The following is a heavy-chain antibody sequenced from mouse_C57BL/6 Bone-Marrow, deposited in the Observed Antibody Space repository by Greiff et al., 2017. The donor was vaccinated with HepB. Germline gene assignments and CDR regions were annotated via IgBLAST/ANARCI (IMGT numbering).Heavy chain of an antibody. J-gene: IGHJ4*01. CDR1: GYTFTSYW. CDR3: ARMYGNYGRARDY. CDR2: IYPGSGST. Sequence: QVQLQQPGAELVKPGASVKMSCKASGYTFTSYWITWVKQRPGQGLEWIGDIYPGSGSTNYNEKFKSKATLTVDTSSSTAYMQLSSLTSEDSAVYYCARMYGNYGRARDYWGQGTSVTVSS. D-gene: IGHD2-10*02. V-gene: IGHV1-55*01.